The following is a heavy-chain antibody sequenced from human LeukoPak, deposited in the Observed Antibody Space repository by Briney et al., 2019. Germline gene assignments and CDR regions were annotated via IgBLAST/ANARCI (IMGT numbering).Heavy chain of an antibody. D-gene: IGHD6-25*01. CDR2: IIPIFGTA. Sequence: SVKVSCKASGYTFTSYYMHWVRQAPGQGLEWMGGIIPIFGTANYAQKFQGRVTITADKSTSTAYMELSSLRSEDTAVYYCARSGNYYYYMDVWGKGTTVTVSS. J-gene: IGHJ6*03. CDR1: GYTFTSYY. CDR3: ARSGNYYYYMDV. V-gene: IGHV1-69*06.